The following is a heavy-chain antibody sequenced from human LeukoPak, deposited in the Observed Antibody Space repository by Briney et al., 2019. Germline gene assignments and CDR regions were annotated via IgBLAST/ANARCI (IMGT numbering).Heavy chain of an antibody. CDR1: GFIFSNFD. CDR3: ARGGLESPWSGYNAPDF. D-gene: IGHD3-3*01. Sequence: GGSLRLSCAASGFIFSNFDMHWVRQPPGQGLEYVSSINAGGGGTYYAASVKGRFTISRDAVKDSLYLQMGSVRIEDTAVYYCARGGLESPWSGYNAPDFWGQGTLVAVSS. CDR2: INAGGGGT. V-gene: IGHV3-64*02. J-gene: IGHJ4*02.